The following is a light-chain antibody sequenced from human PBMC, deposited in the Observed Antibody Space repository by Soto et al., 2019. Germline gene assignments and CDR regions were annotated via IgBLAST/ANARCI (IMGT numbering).Light chain of an antibody. Sequence: QSVLTQPPSVSAAPGQKVTISCSGRSSNIGNNYVSLYQQLPRTTPKLLIYDNNKQPSCIHDLFSGSKSCTSATLGITGLQTGDQADYYCGTWDSSLSAGVFGGGTKLTVL. V-gene: IGLV1-51*01. CDR1: SSNIGNNY. J-gene: IGLJ3*02. CDR3: GTWDSSLSAGV. CDR2: DNN.